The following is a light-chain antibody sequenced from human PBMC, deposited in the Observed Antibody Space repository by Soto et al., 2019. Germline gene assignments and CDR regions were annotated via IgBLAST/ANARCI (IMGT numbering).Light chain of an antibody. CDR1: SSDVGGYNY. CDR3: SSYAGSSNV. Sequence: QSALTQPASVSGSPGQSITISCTGTSSDVGGYNYVSWYQQHPGKAPKLMIYEVNKRPSGVPDRFSGSKSGNTASLTVSGLQAEDEADYYCSSYAGSSNVFGTGTKVTV. J-gene: IGLJ1*01. CDR2: EVN. V-gene: IGLV2-8*01.